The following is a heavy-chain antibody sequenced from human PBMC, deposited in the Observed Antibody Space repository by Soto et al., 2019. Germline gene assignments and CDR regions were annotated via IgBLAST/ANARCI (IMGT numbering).Heavy chain of an antibody. CDR3: ARDNYGDYGNAFYY. Sequence: PSETLSLTCTVSGGSISSYYWSWIRQPPGKGLEWIGYIYYSGSTNYNPSLKSRVTISVDTSKNQFSLKLSSVTAADTAVYYCARDNYGDYGNAFYYWGQGTLVTVSS. V-gene: IGHV4-59*01. CDR1: GGSISSYY. CDR2: IYYSGST. D-gene: IGHD4-17*01. J-gene: IGHJ4*02.